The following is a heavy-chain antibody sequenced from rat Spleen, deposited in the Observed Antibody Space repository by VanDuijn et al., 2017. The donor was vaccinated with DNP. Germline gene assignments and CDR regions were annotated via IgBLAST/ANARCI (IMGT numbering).Heavy chain of an antibody. V-gene: IGHV5-7*01. CDR3: AGQGANLPFDY. CDR2: IFTSGNRA. CDR1: GFTFSDYN. D-gene: IGHD5-1*01. Sequence: EVQLVESGGGLVQPGRSLKLSCAVSGFTFSDYNMAWVRQAPKKGLEWVATIFTSGNRAFYPDSVEGRFTISRDNAKSRLYLQMNSLKSEDTATYYCAGQGANLPFDYWGQGVMVTVSS. J-gene: IGHJ2*01.